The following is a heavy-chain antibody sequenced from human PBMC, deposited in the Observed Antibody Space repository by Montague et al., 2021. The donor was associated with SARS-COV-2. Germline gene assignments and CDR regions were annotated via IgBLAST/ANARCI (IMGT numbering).Heavy chain of an antibody. CDR1: GYDFTRYW. D-gene: IGHD2-21*02. CDR2: INPADSQT. J-gene: IGHJ4*02. Sequence: QSGAEVKKSGESLRISCRGSGYDFTRYWISWVRQMPGKGLEWMGRINPADSQTNYSPSFQDQVTISVDKSITTAYLQWSSLKPSDTAIYYCARSQHCGSDCYFAYWGQGSLVTVSS. CDR3: ARSQHCGSDCYFAY. V-gene: IGHV5-10-1*01.